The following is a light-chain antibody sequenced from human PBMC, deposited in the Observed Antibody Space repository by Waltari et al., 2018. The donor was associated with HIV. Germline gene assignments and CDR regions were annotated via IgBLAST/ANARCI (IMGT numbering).Light chain of an antibody. CDR1: QSIDDK. CDR3: QQYKNWPPLT. CDR2: AAS. Sequence: ETVMTQSPATLSASPGDTVTLSCTASQSIDDKLAWYQQKPGQSPRLLFYAASTGATGVPGRFSGSGSGTQFTLTISSLQSEGSALYYCQQYKNWPPLTFGQGTKVEIK. V-gene: IGKV3-15*01. J-gene: IGKJ1*01.